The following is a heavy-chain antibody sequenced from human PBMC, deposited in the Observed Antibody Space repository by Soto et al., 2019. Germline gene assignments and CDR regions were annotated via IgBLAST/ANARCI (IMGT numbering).Heavy chain of an antibody. CDR3: ARKNGVLDAFDI. V-gene: IGHV4-30-2*01. J-gene: IGHJ3*02. Sequence: PSETLSLTCAVSGGSISSGGYSWSWIRQPPGKGLEWIGYIYHSGSTYYNPSLKSRVTMSVDTSKNQFSLKLSSVTAVDTAVYYCARKNGVLDAFDIWGQGTMVTVSS. D-gene: IGHD4-17*01. CDR2: IYHSGST. CDR1: GGSISSGGYS.